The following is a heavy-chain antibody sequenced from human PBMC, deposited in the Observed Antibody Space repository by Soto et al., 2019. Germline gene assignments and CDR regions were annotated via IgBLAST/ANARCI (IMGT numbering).Heavy chain of an antibody. Sequence: PSETLSLTCTVSGGSISSGGYYWSWISQHPGKGLEWIGYIYYSGSTYYNPSLKSRVTISVDTSKNQFSLKLSSVTAADTAVYYCARDREYYDSSGSSRMDVWGQGTTVTVSS. D-gene: IGHD3-22*01. V-gene: IGHV4-31*03. CDR1: GGSISSGGYY. J-gene: IGHJ6*02. CDR3: ARDREYYDSSGSSRMDV. CDR2: IYYSGST.